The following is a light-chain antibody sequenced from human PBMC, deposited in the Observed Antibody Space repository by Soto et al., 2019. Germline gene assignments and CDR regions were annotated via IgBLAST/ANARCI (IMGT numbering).Light chain of an antibody. V-gene: IGKV1-39*01. CDR1: QGISTY. CDR2: AAS. CDR3: HQYAVSPLT. Sequence: DIQMTQSPSSLSASVGDRVTITCRASQGISTYLNWYLQKPGKAPKLLIYAASSLQSGVPSRFSGSGSETDFTLSVTRLEPEDFAVYYCHQYAVSPLTFGGGTTVEIK. J-gene: IGKJ4*01.